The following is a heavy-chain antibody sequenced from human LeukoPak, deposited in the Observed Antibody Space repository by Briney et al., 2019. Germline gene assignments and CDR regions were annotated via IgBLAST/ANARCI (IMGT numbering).Heavy chain of an antibody. CDR1: GFTFSNAW. V-gene: IGHV3-15*01. D-gene: IGHD3-16*02. Sequence: PGGSLRLSCAASGFTFSNAWMSWVRQAPGKGLEWVGRIKSKTDGGTTDYAAPVKGRFTISRDDSKNTLYLQMNSLKTEDTAVYYCTQRLVYDYVWGSYRYQNAFDIWGQWTMVTVSS. J-gene: IGHJ3*02. CDR3: TQRLVYDYVWGSYRYQNAFDI. CDR2: IKSKTDGGTT.